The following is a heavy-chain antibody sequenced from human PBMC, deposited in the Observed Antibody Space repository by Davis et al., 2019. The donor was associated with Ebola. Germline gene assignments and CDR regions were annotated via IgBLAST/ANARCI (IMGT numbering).Heavy chain of an antibody. CDR1: GYTFTSYA. V-gene: IGHV1-69*04. J-gene: IGHJ6*04. CDR2: IIPILGIA. Sequence: AASVKVSCKASGYTFTSYAMNWVRQAPGQGLEWMGRIIPILGIANYAQKFQGKVTITADESTSTAYMELSSLRSEDTAVYYCARDLGDYGIDVWGKGTTVTVSS. CDR3: ARDLGDYGIDV. D-gene: IGHD3-10*01.